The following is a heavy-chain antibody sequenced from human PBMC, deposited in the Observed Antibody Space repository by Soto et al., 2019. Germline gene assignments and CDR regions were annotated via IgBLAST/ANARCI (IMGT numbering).Heavy chain of an antibody. Sequence: PSETLSLTCAVSGGSISSGGYSWSWIRQPPGKGLEWIGYIYHSGSTYYNPSLKSRVTISVDRSKNQFSLKLSFVTAADTALYYCARGVYDSSGYDAFDIWGQGTMVTVSS. CDR1: GGSISSGGYS. J-gene: IGHJ3*02. CDR2: IYHSGST. D-gene: IGHD3-22*01. V-gene: IGHV4-30-2*01. CDR3: ARGVYDSSGYDAFDI.